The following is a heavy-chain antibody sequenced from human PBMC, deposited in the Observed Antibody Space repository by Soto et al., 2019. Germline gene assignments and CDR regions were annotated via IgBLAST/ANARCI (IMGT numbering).Heavy chain of an antibody. CDR1: GGSISSYY. CDR2: IYYSGST. CDR3: ARESVYYDSSGFDY. J-gene: IGHJ4*02. V-gene: IGHV4-59*12. Sequence: SETLSLTCTVSGGSISSYYWSWIRQPPGKGLEWIGYIYYSGSTNYNPSLKSRVTISVDRSKNQFSLKLSSVTAADTAVYYCARESVYYDSSGFDYWGQGTLVTVSS. D-gene: IGHD3-22*01.